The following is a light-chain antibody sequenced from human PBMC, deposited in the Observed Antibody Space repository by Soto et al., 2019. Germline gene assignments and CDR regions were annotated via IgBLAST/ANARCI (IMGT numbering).Light chain of an antibody. CDR2: WAS. CDR1: QSVLYSSNNKNY. J-gene: IGKJ2*01. CDR3: QQYESTPPT. V-gene: IGKV4-1*01. Sequence: DIVMTQSPDSLAVSLGERVTINCKSSQSVLYSSNNKNYLAWYQQRPGQPPKLLIYWASTRESGVPDRFSGSGSWTDFTLTSTSLQAEDVAVYYCQQYESTPPTFCQGTKLEIK.